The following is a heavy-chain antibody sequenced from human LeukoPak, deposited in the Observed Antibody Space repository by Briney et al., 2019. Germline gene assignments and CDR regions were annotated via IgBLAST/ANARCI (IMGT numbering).Heavy chain of an antibody. V-gene: IGHV4-39*01. J-gene: IGHJ4*02. Sequence: KASETLSLTCTVSGGSISSSSYYWGWIRQPLGKGLEWIGSIYYSGSTYYNPPLKSRVTISVDTSKNQFSLKLSSVTAADTAVYYCARSCSGGYDYWGQGTLVTVSS. CDR1: GGSISSSSYY. CDR2: IYYSGST. D-gene: IGHD2-15*01. CDR3: ARSCSGGYDY.